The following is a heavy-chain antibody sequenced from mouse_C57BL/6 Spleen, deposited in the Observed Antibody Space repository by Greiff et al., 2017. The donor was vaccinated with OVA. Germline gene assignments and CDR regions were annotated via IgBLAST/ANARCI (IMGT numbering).Heavy chain of an antibody. Sequence: QVQLKESGPGLVQPSQSLSITCTVSGFSLTSYGVHWVRQSPGKGLEWLGVIWSGGSTDYNAAFISRLSISKDNSKSQVFFKMNSLQADDTAIYYCARNQKVGGNYGYFDVWGTGTTVTVSS. J-gene: IGHJ1*03. CDR2: IWSGGST. CDR1: GFSLTSYG. D-gene: IGHD1-3*01. CDR3: ARNQKVGGNYGYFDV. V-gene: IGHV2-2*01.